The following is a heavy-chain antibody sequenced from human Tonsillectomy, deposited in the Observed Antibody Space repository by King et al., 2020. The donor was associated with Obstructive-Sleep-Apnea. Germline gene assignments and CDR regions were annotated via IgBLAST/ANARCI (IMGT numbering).Heavy chain of an antibody. V-gene: IGHV3-9*01. CDR3: AKGVGFGELFIQPFDY. D-gene: IGHD3-10*01. CDR2: ISWNSGSI. Sequence: VQLVESGGGLVQPGRSLRLSCAASGFTFDDYAMHWVRQAPGKGLEWVSGISWNSGSIGYADSVKGRFTISRDNAKNSLYLQMNSLRAEDTALYYCAKGVGFGELFIQPFDYWGQGTLVTVSS. CDR1: GFTFDDYA. J-gene: IGHJ4*02.